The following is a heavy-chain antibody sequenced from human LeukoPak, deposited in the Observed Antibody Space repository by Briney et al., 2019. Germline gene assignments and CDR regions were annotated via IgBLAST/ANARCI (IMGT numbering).Heavy chain of an antibody. Sequence: SETLSLTCTVSGGSISSYYWSWIRQPPGKGLEWIGYIYYSGSTNYNPSLKSRVTISVDTSKNQFSLKLSSVTAADTAVYYCAIEPKYYYMDVWGKGATVTVSS. V-gene: IGHV4-59*01. D-gene: IGHD2/OR15-2a*01. CDR3: AIEPKYYYMDV. J-gene: IGHJ6*03. CDR1: GGSISSYY. CDR2: IYYSGST.